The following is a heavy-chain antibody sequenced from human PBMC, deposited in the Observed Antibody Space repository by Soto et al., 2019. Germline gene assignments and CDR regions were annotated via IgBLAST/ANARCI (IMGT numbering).Heavy chain of an antibody. D-gene: IGHD2-2*01. J-gene: IGHJ6*02. CDR3: VSRLGYCISTSCYEDYYYGMDV. V-gene: IGHV5-51*01. CDR1: GYSFTSYW. Sequence: GESLKISCKGSGYSFTSYWIGWVRQMPGKGLEWMGIIYPGDSDTRYSPSFQGQVTISADKSISTAYLQWSSLKASVTAMYYCVSRLGYCISTSCYEDYYYGMDVWGQGTTVTVSS. CDR2: IYPGDSDT.